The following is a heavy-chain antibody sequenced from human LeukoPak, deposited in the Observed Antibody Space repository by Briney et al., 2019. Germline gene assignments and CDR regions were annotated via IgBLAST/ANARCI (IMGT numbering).Heavy chain of an antibody. Sequence: GGSLRLSCAASGFTFSTYWMSWVRQAPGKGLEWVANIKQDGSEKYYLDSVKGRFTISRDNVKNSLYLQMNSLRAEDTAVYYCARAFSYSTNWLDYWGQGTLVTVPS. CDR3: ARAFSYSTNWLDY. V-gene: IGHV3-7*03. CDR1: GFTFSTYW. J-gene: IGHJ4*02. CDR2: IKQDGSEK. D-gene: IGHD6-13*01.